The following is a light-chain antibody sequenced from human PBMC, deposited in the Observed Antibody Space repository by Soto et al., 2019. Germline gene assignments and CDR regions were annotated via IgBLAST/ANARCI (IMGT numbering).Light chain of an antibody. V-gene: IGLV2-11*01. J-gene: IGLJ1*01. CDR1: SSDVGGYNY. CDR3: CSYAASNTIV. Sequence: QSALTQPRSVSGSPGQSVTISCTGTSSDVGGYNYVSWYQQYSGKAPKVMIYDDSKRPSGVPDRFSGSKYGNTASLTISGLQAEDEADYYCCSYAASNTIVFGTGTKLTVL. CDR2: DDS.